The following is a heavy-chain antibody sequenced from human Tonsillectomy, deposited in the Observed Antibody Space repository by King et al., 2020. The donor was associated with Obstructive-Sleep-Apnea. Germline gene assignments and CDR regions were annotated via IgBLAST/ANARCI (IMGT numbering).Heavy chain of an antibody. V-gene: IGHV3-7*01. CDR1: GFTFSSYW. D-gene: IGHD3-10*01. CDR3: ARDYYYGSGSQINCYYGLDV. Sequence: VQLVESGGGLVQPGGSLRLSCAASGFTFSSYWMTWVRQAPGKGLEWVANIKQDGGEKYYVDSVKGRFTISRDNAKNSLYLQMNSLRAEDTAVYYCARDYYYGSGSQINCYYGLDVWGQGTTVTVSS. J-gene: IGHJ6*02. CDR2: IKQDGGEK.